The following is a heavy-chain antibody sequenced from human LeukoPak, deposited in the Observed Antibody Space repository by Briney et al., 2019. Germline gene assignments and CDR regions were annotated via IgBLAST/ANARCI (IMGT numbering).Heavy chain of an antibody. V-gene: IGHV4-59*12. CDR3: ARSRYLLNYYYYYMDV. Sequence: SETLFLTCTVSGGSISNYYWSWIRQPPGKELEWIGYIYYSGSTNYNPSLKSRVTISVDTSKNQFSLKLSSVTAADTAVYYCARSRYLLNYYYYYMDVWGKGTTVTISS. J-gene: IGHJ6*03. D-gene: IGHD3-9*01. CDR1: GGSISNYY. CDR2: IYYSGST.